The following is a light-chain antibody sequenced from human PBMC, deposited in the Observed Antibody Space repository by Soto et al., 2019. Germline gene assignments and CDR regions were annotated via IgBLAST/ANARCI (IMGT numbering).Light chain of an antibody. V-gene: IGKV1-39*01. CDR3: QQRYSTPYT. CDR1: QSISSY. CDR2: AAS. Sequence: DLQMTQSPSSLSASVGDRVTITCRASQSISSYLNWYQQKPGKAPKLLIYAASSLQSGVPSRFSGIGSGTDFTLTISSLQPEDFATYYCQQRYSTPYTFGQGTKLEIK. J-gene: IGKJ2*01.